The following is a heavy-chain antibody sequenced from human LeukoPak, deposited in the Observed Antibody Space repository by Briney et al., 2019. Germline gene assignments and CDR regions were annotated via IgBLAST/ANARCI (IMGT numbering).Heavy chain of an antibody. V-gene: IGHV4-34*01. CDR2: INHSGST. J-gene: IGHJ4*02. CDR3: ARVDYGAFLDY. D-gene: IGHD4-17*01. CDR1: GGSFSGYY. Sequence: SETLSLTCAVYGGSFSGYYWSWIRQPPGKGLEWIGEINHSGSTNYNPSLKSRVTISVDTSKNQFSLKLSSVTAADTAVYYCARVDYGAFLDYWGQGTLVTVSS.